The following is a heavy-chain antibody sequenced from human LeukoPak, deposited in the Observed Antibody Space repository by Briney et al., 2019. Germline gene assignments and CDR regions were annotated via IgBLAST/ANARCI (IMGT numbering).Heavy chain of an antibody. CDR2: IWYDGSTK. D-gene: IGHD4-17*01. CDR3: ARDPYGDYLPDY. J-gene: IGHJ4*02. V-gene: IGHV3-33*01. CDR1: GFTFSSYG. Sequence: GGSLRLSCAASGFTFSSYGMHWVRQAPGKGLEWVAVIWYDGSTKYYADSVKGRFTISRDNSKNTLYLQMNTLRAEDTAVYYCARDPYGDYLPDYWGQGTLVTASS.